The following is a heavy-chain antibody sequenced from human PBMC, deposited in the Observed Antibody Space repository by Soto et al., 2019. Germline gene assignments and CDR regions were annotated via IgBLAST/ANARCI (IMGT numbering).Heavy chain of an antibody. CDR3: ARPTRFYYDSSGQSAWFDP. Sequence: QVQLVQSGAEVKKPGSSVKVSCKASGGTFSSYAISWVRQAPGQGLEWMGGIIPIFGTANYAQKFQGRVTFTADAATPTAYMELSSLRSEDTAVYYCARPTRFYYDSSGQSAWFDPWGQGTLVTVSS. CDR2: IIPIFGTA. V-gene: IGHV1-69*12. J-gene: IGHJ5*02. CDR1: GGTFSSYA. D-gene: IGHD3-22*01.